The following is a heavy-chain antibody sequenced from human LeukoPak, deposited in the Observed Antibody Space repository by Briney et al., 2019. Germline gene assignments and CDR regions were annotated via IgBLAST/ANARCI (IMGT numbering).Heavy chain of an antibody. V-gene: IGHV4-4*07. CDR3: AREGTYGSFDY. J-gene: IGHJ4*02. Sequence: SETLSLTCTVSGGSISSYYWSWIRQPAGEGLEWIGRIYTSGSTNYNPSLKSRVTMSVDTSKNQFSLKLSSMTAADTTVYYCAREGTYGSFDYWGQGTLVTVSS. CDR1: GGSISSYY. CDR2: IYTSGST. D-gene: IGHD4-17*01.